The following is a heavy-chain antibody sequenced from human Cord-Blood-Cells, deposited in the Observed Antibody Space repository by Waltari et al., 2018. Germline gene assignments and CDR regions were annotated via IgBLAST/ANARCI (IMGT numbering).Heavy chain of an antibody. CDR3: ARELGLDYYYGMDV. D-gene: IGHD7-27*01. CDR2: IIPIFGTA. V-gene: IGHV1-69*01. Sequence: QVQLVQSGAEVKKPWSSVKVYCKASGGTFSSYATTWILQSPGQGLEWMGGIIPIFGTANYAQTCQGRVTITADESTSTAYMELSSLRSEDTAVYYCARELGLDYYYGMDVWGQGTTVTVSS. J-gene: IGHJ6*02. CDR1: GGTFSSYA.